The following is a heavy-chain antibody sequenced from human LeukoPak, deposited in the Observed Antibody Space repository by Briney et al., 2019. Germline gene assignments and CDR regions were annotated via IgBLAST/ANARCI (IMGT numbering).Heavy chain of an antibody. D-gene: IGHD6-13*01. CDR2: IMQDGSEK. V-gene: IGHV3-7*01. CDR3: AREVYSSSRPADAFDI. CDR1: GFTFSSFW. Sequence: GGSLRLSCAASGFTFSSFWMSWVRQAPGKGLEYVANIMQDGSEKNYGDSVKGRFTISRDNAKNSLYLHMNSLRAEDTALYYCAREVYSSSRPADAFDIWGQGTMVTVSS. J-gene: IGHJ3*02.